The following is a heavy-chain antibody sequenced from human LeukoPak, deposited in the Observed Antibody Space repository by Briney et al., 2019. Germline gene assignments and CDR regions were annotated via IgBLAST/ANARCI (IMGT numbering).Heavy chain of an antibody. CDR3: ARTYCSGGSCYRDPYYYGMDV. D-gene: IGHD2-15*01. CDR2: IYYSGST. V-gene: IGHV4-31*03. Sequence: KASQTLSLTCTVSGGSISRGGYYWSWIREHPGKGLEWIGYIYYSGSTYYNPSLKSRVTISVDTSKNQFSLKLSSVTAADTAVYYCARTYCSGGSCYRDPYYYGMDVWGQGTTVTVSS. J-gene: IGHJ6*02. CDR1: GGSISRGGYY.